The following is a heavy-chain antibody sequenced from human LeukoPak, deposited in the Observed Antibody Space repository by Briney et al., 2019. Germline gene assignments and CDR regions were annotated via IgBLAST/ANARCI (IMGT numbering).Heavy chain of an antibody. Sequence: PGGSLRLSCGASGFTFSSSAMHWVRQGRGKGLEWVAYIAHHGNNKYYADSVKGRFTISRDNSKGSLYLQMNSLRADDTAVYYCAKDGSWSCTDWGQGTLVRVSS. CDR3: AKDGSWSCTD. V-gene: IGHV3-30*02. CDR2: IAHHGNNK. CDR1: GFTFSSSA. D-gene: IGHD2-8*02. J-gene: IGHJ4*02.